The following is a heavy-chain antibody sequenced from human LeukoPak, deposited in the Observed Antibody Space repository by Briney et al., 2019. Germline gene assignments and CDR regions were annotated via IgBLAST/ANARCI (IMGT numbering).Heavy chain of an antibody. CDR2: INPNSGGT. CDR3: ARGYCSSTCCSYFDS. Sequence: GASVKVSCKASGYTFTGYYMHWVRQAPGQGLEWMGWINPNSGGTNYAQKFQGRVAMTRDTSISTAYMELSRLRSDDTAVYYCARGYCSSTCCSYFDSWGQGTLVTVSS. J-gene: IGHJ4*02. D-gene: IGHD2-2*01. CDR1: GYTFTGYY. V-gene: IGHV1-2*02.